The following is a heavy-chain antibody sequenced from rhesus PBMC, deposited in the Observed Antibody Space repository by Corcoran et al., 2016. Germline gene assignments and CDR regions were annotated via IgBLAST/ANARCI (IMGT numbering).Heavy chain of an antibody. CDR2: ITYSGST. CDR1: GGSIRSGYYY. CDR3: ARGRGSSYVDY. V-gene: IGHV4-122*02. D-gene: IGHD4-29*01. Sequence: QVQLQESGPGLVKPSETLSLTCAVSGGSIRSGYYYWSWIRQPPGKGREWIGYITYSGSTSYNPSLKSRVTISSDTSKNQSSMKLSSVTAADTAVYYCARGRGSSYVDYWGQGVLVTVSS. J-gene: IGHJ4*01.